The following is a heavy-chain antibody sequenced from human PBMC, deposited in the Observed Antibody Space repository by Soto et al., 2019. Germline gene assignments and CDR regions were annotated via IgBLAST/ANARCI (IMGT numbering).Heavy chain of an antibody. CDR1: GDSINGYA. V-gene: IGHV4-59*01. CDR3: AGDYGSGSYRFDY. J-gene: IGHJ4*02. CDR2: IYNSGST. D-gene: IGHD3-10*01. Sequence: SETLSLTCTVSGDSINGYAWSWIRQPPGKGLEWIGYIYNSGSTTYNPSLKGRLTMSIDTSEKQFSLKLSSVTAADTAVYYCAGDYGSGSYRFDYWGQGALVTVSS.